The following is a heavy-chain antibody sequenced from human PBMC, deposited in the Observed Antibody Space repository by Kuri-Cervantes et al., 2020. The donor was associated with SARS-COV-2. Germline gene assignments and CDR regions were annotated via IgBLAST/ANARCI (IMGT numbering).Heavy chain of an antibody. J-gene: IGHJ3*02. D-gene: IGHD3-16*01. CDR3: ARVSWGGDGFDI. CDR2: IATAGDP. Sequence: GGSLRLSCVASGFTFSSHDMHWVRQPTGKGLEWASGIATAGDPYFAASVTGRFTISRENAKNSLYLQMDSLRAGDTAVNYCARVSWGGDGFDIWGQGTMVTVSS. CDR1: GFTFSSHD. V-gene: IGHV3-13*05.